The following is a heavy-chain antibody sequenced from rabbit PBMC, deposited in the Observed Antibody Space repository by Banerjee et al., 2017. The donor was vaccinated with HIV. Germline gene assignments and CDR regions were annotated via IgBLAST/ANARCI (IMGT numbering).Heavy chain of an antibody. Sequence: QEQLVESRGGLVKPGGSLKLSCTASRFPFSNKAVMCWVRQAPGKGLEWIACINAVTGKAVYASWAKGRFTFSKTSSTTVTLQMTSLTAADTATYFCARDTSTSFSTYGMDLWGPGTLVTVS. V-gene: IGHV1S45*01. CDR3: ARDTSTSFSTYGMDL. CDR1: RFPFSNKAV. D-gene: IGHD1-1*01. CDR2: INAVTGKA. J-gene: IGHJ6*01.